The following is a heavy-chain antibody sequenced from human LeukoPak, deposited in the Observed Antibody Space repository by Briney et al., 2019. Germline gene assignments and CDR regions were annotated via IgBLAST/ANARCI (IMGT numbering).Heavy chain of an antibody. CDR2: INPNSGGT. V-gene: IGHV1-2*02. J-gene: IGHJ4*02. CDR3: AREWELRY. Sequence: ASVKVSCKASGYTFTGYYMHWVRQAPGQGLEWMGWINPNSGGTNYAQKFQGRVTMTTDTSTSTAYMELRSLRSDDTAVYYCAREWELRYWGQGTLVTVSS. CDR1: GYTFTGYY. D-gene: IGHD1-26*01.